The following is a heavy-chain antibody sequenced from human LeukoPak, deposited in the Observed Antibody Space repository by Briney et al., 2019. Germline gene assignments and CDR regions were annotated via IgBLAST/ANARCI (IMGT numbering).Heavy chain of an antibody. Sequence: ASVKVSCKASGYTFTSYGISWVRQAPGQGLEWMGWISAYNGNTNYAQKLQGRVTMTTDTSTSTAYMELRSLRSDDTAVYYCARPSWGATDYYFDYWGQGTLVTVSS. V-gene: IGHV1-18*01. J-gene: IGHJ4*02. CDR1: GYTFTSYG. CDR2: ISAYNGNT. CDR3: ARPSWGATDYYFDY. D-gene: IGHD1-26*01.